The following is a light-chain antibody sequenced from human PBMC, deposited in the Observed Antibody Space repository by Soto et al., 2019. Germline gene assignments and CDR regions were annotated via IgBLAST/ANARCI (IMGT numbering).Light chain of an antibody. CDR3: GADLGSGSNFVSNDV. J-gene: IGLJ1*01. Sequence: QLVLTQPPSASASLGASVTLTCTLSSGYSNYKVDWYQQRPGKGPRFVMRVGTGGIVGSKGDGIPDRFSVLGSGLNRYLTIKNIQEEDESDYHCGADLGSGSNFVSNDVFGTGTKLTVL. V-gene: IGLV9-49*01. CDR2: VGTGGIVG. CDR1: SGYSNYK.